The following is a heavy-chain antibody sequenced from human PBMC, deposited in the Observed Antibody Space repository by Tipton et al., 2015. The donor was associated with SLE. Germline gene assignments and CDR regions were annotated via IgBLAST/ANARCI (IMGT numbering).Heavy chain of an antibody. CDR3: ARDDSSSLDY. J-gene: IGHJ4*02. V-gene: IGHV3-7*03. D-gene: IGHD6-6*01. CDR1: GFTFSSYS. CDR2: INQDGSEQ. Sequence: SLRLSCAASGFTFSSYSMNWVRQAPGKGLEWVASINQDGSEQHYVDSVKGRFTISRDNARDSLYLQMNTLRADDTAVYYCARDDSSSLDYWGLGTLVTVSS.